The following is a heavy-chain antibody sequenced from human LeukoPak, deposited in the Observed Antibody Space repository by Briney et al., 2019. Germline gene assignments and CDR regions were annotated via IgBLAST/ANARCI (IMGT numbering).Heavy chain of an antibody. V-gene: IGHV1-2*02. CDR3: ARDLAAWTPYAAFDI. Sequence: GASVKVSCKASGYTFTGYYMHWVRQAPGQGLEWMGWINPNSGGTNYAQKFQGRVTMTRDTSISTAYMELSRLRSDDTAVYYCARDLAAWTPYAAFDIWGQGTMVTVSS. J-gene: IGHJ3*02. CDR1: GYTFTGYY. D-gene: IGHD2-2*01. CDR2: INPNSGGT.